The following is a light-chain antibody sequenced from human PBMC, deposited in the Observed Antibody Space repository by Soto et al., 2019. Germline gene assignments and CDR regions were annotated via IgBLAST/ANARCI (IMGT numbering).Light chain of an antibody. CDR3: QQSYITPLT. CDR1: QSVNTY. CDR2: DAT. J-gene: IGKJ4*01. Sequence: DIQMTQSPSSLSASVGDRVSITCRASQSVNTYLSWYQQRPGKAPNLLIFDATSLQSGVPSRFSGSGSGTDFTLTISSVQPEDFATYFCQQSYITPLTFGGGTKVEIK. V-gene: IGKV1-39*01.